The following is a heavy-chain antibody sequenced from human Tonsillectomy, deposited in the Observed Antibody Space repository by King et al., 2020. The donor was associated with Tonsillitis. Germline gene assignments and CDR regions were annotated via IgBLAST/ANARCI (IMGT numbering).Heavy chain of an antibody. CDR2: IYHSGGT. V-gene: IGHV4-38-2*01. J-gene: IGHJ4*02. CDR3: ARGSGWLQSPDY. Sequence: QLQESGPGLVKPSETLSLTCAVSGYSISSGYYWGWIRQPPGKGLEGIGSIYHSGGTYYNPSLKSRVTISVDTSKNQFSLKLSSVTAAHTAVNYCARGSGWLQSPDYWGQGILVTVSS. CDR1: GYSISSGYY. D-gene: IGHD5-24*01.